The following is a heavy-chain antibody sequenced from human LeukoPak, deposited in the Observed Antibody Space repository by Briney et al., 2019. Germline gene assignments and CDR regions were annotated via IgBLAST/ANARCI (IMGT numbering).Heavy chain of an antibody. CDR1: GYSFTSYW. D-gene: IGHD3-10*01. Sequence: GESLKISCQGSGYSFTSYWIGWVRQMPGKGLEWMGIIYPGDSDTRYSPSFQGQVTISADKSISTAYLQWSSLKASDTAMYYCARGIRDYYGSGSYSSDYWGQGTLVTVSS. V-gene: IGHV5-51*01. J-gene: IGHJ4*02. CDR2: IYPGDSDT. CDR3: ARGIRDYYGSGSYSSDY.